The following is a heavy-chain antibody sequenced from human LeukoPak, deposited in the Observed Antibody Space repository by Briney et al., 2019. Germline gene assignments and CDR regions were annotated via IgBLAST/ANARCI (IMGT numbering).Heavy chain of an antibody. CDR2: IYYSGST. Sequence: KTSETLSLTCTVSGGSISSSSYYWGWVRQPPGKGLEWIGSIYYSGSTYYNPSLKSRVTIPVDTSKNQFSLKLSSVTAADTAVYYCARPTTDNNWFDPWGQGTLVTVSS. D-gene: IGHD1-26*01. V-gene: IGHV4-39*01. J-gene: IGHJ5*02. CDR3: ARPTTDNNWFDP. CDR1: GGSISSSSYY.